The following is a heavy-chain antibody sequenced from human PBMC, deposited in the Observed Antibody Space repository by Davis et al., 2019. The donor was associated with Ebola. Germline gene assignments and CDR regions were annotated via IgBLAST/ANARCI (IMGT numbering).Heavy chain of an antibody. CDR2: INHSGST. Sequence: SETLSLTCAAYGGSFSGYYWSWIRQPPGKGLEWIGEINHSGSTNYNPSLKSRVTISVDTSKNQFSLKLSSVTAADTAVYYCARGHSSSWGYYYYGMDVWGQGTTVTVSS. CDR1: GGSFSGYY. D-gene: IGHD6-13*01. CDR3: ARGHSSSWGYYYYGMDV. V-gene: IGHV4-34*01. J-gene: IGHJ6*02.